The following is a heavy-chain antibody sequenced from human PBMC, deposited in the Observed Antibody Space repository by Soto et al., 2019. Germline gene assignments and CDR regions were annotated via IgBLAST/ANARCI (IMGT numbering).Heavy chain of an antibody. J-gene: IGHJ5*02. CDR3: AREVRSWTPHKNWFDP. Sequence: GGSLRLSCAASGFTVSSNYMSWVRQAPGKGLEWVSVIYSGGSTYYADSVKGRFTISRDNSKNTLYLQMNSLRAEDTAVYYCAREVRSWTPHKNWFDPWGQGTLVTVSS. V-gene: IGHV3-66*01. CDR2: IYSGGST. D-gene: IGHD2-15*01. CDR1: GFTVSSNY.